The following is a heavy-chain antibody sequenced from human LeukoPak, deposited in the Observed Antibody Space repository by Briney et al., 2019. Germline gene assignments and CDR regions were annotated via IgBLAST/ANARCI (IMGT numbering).Heavy chain of an antibody. J-gene: IGHJ4*02. CDR1: GFTVSSNY. CDR3: ARIPIVLITSGGY. CDR2: IYSDGSA. D-gene: IGHD2/OR15-2a*01. V-gene: IGHV3-53*01. Sequence: GGSLRLSCAASGFTVSSNYMSWVRQAPGKGLEWVSVIYSDGSAYYADFVKGRFTISRDNSKNTLYLQMNSLRAEDTAVYYCARIPIVLITSGGYWGQGTLVTVSS.